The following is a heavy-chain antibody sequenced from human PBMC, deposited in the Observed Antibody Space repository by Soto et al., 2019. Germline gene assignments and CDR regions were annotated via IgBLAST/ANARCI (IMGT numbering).Heavy chain of an antibody. CDR2: IIPIFGTA. Sequence: KPGASVKVSCKASGGTFSSYAISWVRQAPGQGLEWMGGIIPIFGTANYAQKFQGRVTITADESTSTAYMELSSLRSEDTAVYYCARVLDSSGYYYLPGYWGQGTLVTVSS. D-gene: IGHD3-22*01. V-gene: IGHV1-69*13. CDR1: GGTFSSYA. CDR3: ARVLDSSGYYYLPGY. J-gene: IGHJ4*02.